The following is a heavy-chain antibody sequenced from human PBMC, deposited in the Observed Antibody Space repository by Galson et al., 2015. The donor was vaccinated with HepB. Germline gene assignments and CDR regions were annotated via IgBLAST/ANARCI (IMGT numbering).Heavy chain of an antibody. CDR3: VKSHKISYFDH. CDR1: GLTFSDYS. CDR2: LSASGNRT. Sequence: SLRLSCAASGLTFSDYSMSWVRQASGKGLEWVSGLSASGNRTYYADSVKGRFSISRDNSKNTLYLQMNSLRSDDPAIYYCVKSHKISYFDHWGQGTLVTVSS. V-gene: IGHV3-23*01. J-gene: IGHJ4*02.